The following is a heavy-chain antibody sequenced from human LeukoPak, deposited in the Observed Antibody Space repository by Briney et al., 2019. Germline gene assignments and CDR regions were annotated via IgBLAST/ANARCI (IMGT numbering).Heavy chain of an antibody. CDR3: ARASYADI. Sequence: GGSLRLSCAASGFIFGDYYMTWIRQAPGKGLECLAYISSRNDYKIHAASVKGRFTISRDNVENTLYLQMNSLRPEDTAVYDCARASYADIWGRGTLVTVSS. D-gene: IGHD3-16*01. V-gene: IGHV3-11*05. CDR1: GFIFGDYY. CDR2: ISSRNDYK. J-gene: IGHJ4*02.